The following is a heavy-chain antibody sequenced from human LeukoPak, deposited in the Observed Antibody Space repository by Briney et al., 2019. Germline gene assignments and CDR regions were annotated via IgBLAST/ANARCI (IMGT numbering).Heavy chain of an antibody. D-gene: IGHD6-19*01. V-gene: IGHV6-1*01. Sequence: SQTLSLTFAISGDSVSINSASWNWISQSPSRGLEWLGRTYYRSKSYNNYAVSVKSRITINPDKYKNHFSLQLNVVTAEDTAVYYCERGDIAVAGSSYFYYYGMDLWGQGPTVTVFS. J-gene: IGHJ6*02. CDR1: GDSVSINSAS. CDR2: TYYRSKSYN. CDR3: ERGDIAVAGSSYFYYYGMDL.